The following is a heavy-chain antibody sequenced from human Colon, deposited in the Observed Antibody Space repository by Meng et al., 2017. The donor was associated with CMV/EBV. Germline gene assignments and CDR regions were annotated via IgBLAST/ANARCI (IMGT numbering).Heavy chain of an antibody. D-gene: IGHD4-11*01. CDR1: GFIFSSYD. Sequence: GGSLRLSCAASGFIFSSYDMHRVRQAAGKGLEWVSAIGAGFDTYYSDSVKGRFTISRENAKNSLYLQMNNLRVGDMAVYYCAREGQTTTHWLGPLHNWGQGTVVTVSS. V-gene: IGHV3-13*01. CDR2: IGAGFDT. CDR3: AREGQTTTHWLGPLHN. J-gene: IGHJ4*02.